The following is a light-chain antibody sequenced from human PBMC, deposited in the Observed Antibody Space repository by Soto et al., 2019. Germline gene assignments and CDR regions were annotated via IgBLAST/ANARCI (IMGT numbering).Light chain of an antibody. CDR1: QGIANI. J-gene: IGKJ3*01. CDR2: AAS. V-gene: IGKV1-9*01. Sequence: IQLTQSPSSLSASVGDRVTISCRASQGIANILAWYQQKPGKAPKLLIYAASTLQSGVPSRFSGSGSGKDFNLTNSGLQPEDFATYYCEQLNSFPIPFGPGTKVDI. CDR3: EQLNSFPIP.